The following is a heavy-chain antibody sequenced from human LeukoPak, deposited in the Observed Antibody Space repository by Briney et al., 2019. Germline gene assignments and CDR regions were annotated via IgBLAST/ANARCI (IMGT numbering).Heavy chain of an antibody. V-gene: IGHV3-48*01. CDR3: GRGGKFLGGERALDL. D-gene: IGHD3-16*01. CDR1: GFTFSAAH. Sequence: GGSLRLSCAASGFTFSAAHMNWVRQAPGEGLEWLSDISARSDITYYAESVKGRFTISRDNARNLLYLEMNSLRAEDTGLYYCGRGGKFLGGERALDLGGRGTLVTVSS. CDR2: ISARSDIT. J-gene: IGHJ4*02.